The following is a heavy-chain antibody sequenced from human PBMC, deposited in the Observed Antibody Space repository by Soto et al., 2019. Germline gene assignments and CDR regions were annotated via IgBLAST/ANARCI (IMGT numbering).Heavy chain of an antibody. CDR1: GGSFSGYY. Sequence: SETLSLTCAVYGGSFSGYYWSWIRQPPGKGLEWIGEINHSGSTNYNPSLKSRVTISVDTSKNQFSLKLSSVTAADTAVYYCARVASPYSSGWHHRKDAFDIWGQGTMVTVSS. V-gene: IGHV4-34*01. J-gene: IGHJ3*02. D-gene: IGHD6-19*01. CDR2: INHSGST. CDR3: ARVASPYSSGWHHRKDAFDI.